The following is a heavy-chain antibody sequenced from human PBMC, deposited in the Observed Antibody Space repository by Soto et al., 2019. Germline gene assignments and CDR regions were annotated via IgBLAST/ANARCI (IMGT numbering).Heavy chain of an antibody. D-gene: IGHD3-9*01. Sequence: SETLSLTCTVSGASISSYYWSWIRQPPGKGLELIGYIYYSGSANYSPSLKSRVTISVDTSKNQFSLKLNSVTAADTAMYYCVRAGSGYSFDYWGQGTLVTVSS. J-gene: IGHJ4*02. CDR2: IYYSGSA. CDR3: VRAGSGYSFDY. V-gene: IGHV4-59*01. CDR1: GASISSYY.